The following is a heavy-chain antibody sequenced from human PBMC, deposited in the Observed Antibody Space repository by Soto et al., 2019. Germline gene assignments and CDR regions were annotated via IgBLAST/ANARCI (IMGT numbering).Heavy chain of an antibody. D-gene: IGHD1-7*01. CDR1: GGTFSSYA. J-gene: IGHJ5*02. CDR2: IIPIFGTA. V-gene: IGHV1-69*06. CDR3: ASLGYNWNYNWFDP. Sequence: GASVKVSCKASGGTFSSYAISWVRQAPGQGLEWMGGIIPIFGTANYAQKFQGRVTITADKSTSTAYMELSSLRSEDTAVYYCASLGYNWNYNWFDPWGQGTLVTVSS.